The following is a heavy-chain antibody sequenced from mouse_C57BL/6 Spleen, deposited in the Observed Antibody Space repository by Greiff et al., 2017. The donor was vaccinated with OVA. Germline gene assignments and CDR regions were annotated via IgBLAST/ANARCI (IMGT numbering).Heavy chain of an antibody. CDR3: AREGYGNYDWFAY. V-gene: IGHV3-6*01. CDR1: GYSITSGYY. CDR2: ISYDGSN. Sequence: EVKLQESGPGLVKPSQSLSLTCSVTGYSITSGYYWNWIRQFPGNKLEWMGYISYDGSNNYNPSLKNRISITRDTSKNQVFLKLNSVTTEDTATYYCAREGYGNYDWFAYWGQGTLVTVSA. J-gene: IGHJ3*01. D-gene: IGHD2-1*01.